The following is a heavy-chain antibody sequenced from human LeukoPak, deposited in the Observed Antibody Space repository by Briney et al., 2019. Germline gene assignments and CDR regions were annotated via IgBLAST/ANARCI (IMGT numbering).Heavy chain of an antibody. D-gene: IGHD5-18*01. CDR3: ARYSYVLDAFDI. CDR2: IYYSGST. Sequence: PSETLSLTCTVSGGSIRSYYWSWIRQPPGKGLEWIGYIYYSGSTNYNPSLKSRVTISVDTSKNQFSLKLSSVTAADTAVYYCARYSYVLDAFDIWGQGTMVTVSS. V-gene: IGHV4-59*08. CDR1: GGSIRSYY. J-gene: IGHJ3*02.